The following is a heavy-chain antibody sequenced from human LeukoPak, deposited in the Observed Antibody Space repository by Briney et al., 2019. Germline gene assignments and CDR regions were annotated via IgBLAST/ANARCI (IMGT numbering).Heavy chain of an antibody. CDR2: INPSGGST. J-gene: IGHJ6*02. CDR1: GYTFTSYY. CDR3: ARGATTVTTYYHYGMDV. V-gene: IGHV1-46*01. Sequence: ASVRVSCKASGYTFTSYYMHWVRQAPGQGHEWMGIINPSGGSTSYAQKFQGRVTMTRDTSTSTVYMELSSLRSEDTAVSYCARGATTVTTYYHYGMDVWGQGTTVTVSS. D-gene: IGHD4-17*01.